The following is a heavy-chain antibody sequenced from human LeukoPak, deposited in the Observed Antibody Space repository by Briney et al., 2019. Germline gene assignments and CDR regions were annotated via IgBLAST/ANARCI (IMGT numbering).Heavy chain of an antibody. D-gene: IGHD3-16*01. CDR1: GGTFSSYA. Sequence: SVKVSCKASGGTFSSYAISWVRQAPGQGLEGMGGIIPIFGTANYAQKFQGRVTITADESTSTAYMELSTLRSEDTAVYYCARGEFGPSPFDPWGQGTLVTVSS. V-gene: IGHV1-69*13. CDR3: ARGEFGPSPFDP. CDR2: IIPIFGTA. J-gene: IGHJ5*02.